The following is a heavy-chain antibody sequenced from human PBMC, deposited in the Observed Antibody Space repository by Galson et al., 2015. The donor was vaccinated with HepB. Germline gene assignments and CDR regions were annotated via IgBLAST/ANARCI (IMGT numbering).Heavy chain of an antibody. CDR2: ISYDGSNK. D-gene: IGHD6-13*01. CDR3: ARAEGSSWHNFDY. CDR1: GFTFSDYT. J-gene: IGHJ4*02. Sequence: SLRLSCAASGFTFSDYTMHWVRQAPGKGLGWMAVISYDGSNKYHADSVKGRFTISRDNSKNTLYLQMNSLRTEDTAMYYCARAEGSSWHNFDYWGQGTLVTVSS. V-gene: IGHV3-30-3*01.